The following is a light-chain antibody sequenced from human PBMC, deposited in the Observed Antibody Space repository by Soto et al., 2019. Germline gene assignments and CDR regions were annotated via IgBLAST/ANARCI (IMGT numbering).Light chain of an antibody. V-gene: IGKV2D-29*01. Sequence: DIVMTQTPLSLSVTPGQPASISCKSSQSLLQSDGKTYLFWLLQKPGQPPKLLIYEVSKRFSGVPDRFSGSGSGTEFTLKISRVEAEDVVVYYCMQTIQLPITFGQGTRLEIK. CDR1: QSLLQSDGKTY. CDR2: EVS. J-gene: IGKJ5*01. CDR3: MQTIQLPIT.